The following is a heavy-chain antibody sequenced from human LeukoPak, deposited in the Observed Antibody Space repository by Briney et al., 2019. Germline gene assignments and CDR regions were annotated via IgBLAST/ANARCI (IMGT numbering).Heavy chain of an antibody. J-gene: IGHJ6*03. D-gene: IGHD3-10*01. CDR2: IIPIFGTA. V-gene: IGHV1-69*06. CDR3: ARTMVRGGDYYYYYMDV. CDR1: GGTFSSYA. Sequence: SVKVSCKASGGTFSSYAISWVRQAPGQGLEWMGGIIPIFGTANYAQKFQGRVTITADKSTSTAYMELSSLRSEDTAVYYCARTMVRGGDYYYYYMDVWGKGTTVTVSS.